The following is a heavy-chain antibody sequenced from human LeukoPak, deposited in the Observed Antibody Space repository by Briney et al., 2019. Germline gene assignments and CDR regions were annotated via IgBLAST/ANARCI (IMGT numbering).Heavy chain of an antibody. CDR3: ARDEGITKPFVD. CDR2: INTNTGNP. CDR1: GGTFSNYA. Sequence: ASVKVSCKASGGTFSNYAISWVRQAPGQGLEWMGGINTNTGNPTYAQGFTGRFVFSLDTSVSTAYLQISSLKAEDTAVYYCARDEGITKPFVDWGQGTLVTISS. D-gene: IGHD1-14*01. J-gene: IGHJ1*01. V-gene: IGHV7-4-1*02.